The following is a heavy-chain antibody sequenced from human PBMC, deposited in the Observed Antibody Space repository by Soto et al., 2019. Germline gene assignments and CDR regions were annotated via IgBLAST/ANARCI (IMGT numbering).Heavy chain of an antibody. CDR3: TTEWGSKSISAKYYFDY. Sequence: PGGSLRLSCAASGFTFSSYGMHWVRQAPGKGLEWVAVIWYDGSNKYYADSVKGRFTISRDNSKNTLYLQMNSLRAEDTAVYYCTTEWGSKSISAKYYFDYWGQGTLVTVSS. V-gene: IGHV3-33*01. D-gene: IGHD3-16*01. CDR2: IWYDGSNK. CDR1: GFTFSSYG. J-gene: IGHJ4*02.